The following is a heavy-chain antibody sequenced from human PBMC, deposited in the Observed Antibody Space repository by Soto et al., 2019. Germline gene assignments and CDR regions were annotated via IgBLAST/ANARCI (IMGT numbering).Heavy chain of an antibody. Sequence: QVQLLESGPGLLKPSGTLSLTCTVSGDSMTSSNWWNWVRQPPGKGLEWIGEAHHSGRTNYNPSLXGXVXIXXDRSQSHFSLQLTSVTAADTAVYYCARSEATALDYWGQGTLVTVSS. CDR3: ARSEATALDY. CDR1: GDSMTSSNW. J-gene: IGHJ4*02. V-gene: IGHV4-4*02. CDR2: AHHSGRT.